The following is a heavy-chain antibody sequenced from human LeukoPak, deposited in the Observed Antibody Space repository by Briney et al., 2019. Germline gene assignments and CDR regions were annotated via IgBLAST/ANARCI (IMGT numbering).Heavy chain of an antibody. Sequence: GGSLRPSCAASGFIFSTYGMHWVRQAPGKGLEWVAFIRSDGSDKSYAGSVMGRFTISRDNSRNTLHLQMNTLRAEDTAVYYCRKHDCSSDYWGQGTLVTVSS. CDR1: GFIFSTYG. D-gene: IGHD2-15*01. V-gene: IGHV3-30*02. CDR2: IRSDGSDK. CDR3: RKHDCSSDY. J-gene: IGHJ4*02.